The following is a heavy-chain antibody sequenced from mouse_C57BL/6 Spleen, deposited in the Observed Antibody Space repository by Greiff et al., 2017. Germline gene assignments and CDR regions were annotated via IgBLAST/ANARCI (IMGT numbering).Heavy chain of an antibody. J-gene: IGHJ2*01. CDR1: GYTFTDYY. D-gene: IGHD1-1*01. CDR2: INPYNGGT. V-gene: IGHV1-19*01. Sequence: EVQLQQSGPVLVKPGASVKMSCKASGYTFTDYYMNWVKQSPGKSLEWIGVINPYNGGTSYNEKFKGKATLTVDKSSSTAYMELNSLTSEDSAVYYCARRSPTVVAPYYFDYWGQGTTLTVSS. CDR3: ARRSPTVVAPYYFDY.